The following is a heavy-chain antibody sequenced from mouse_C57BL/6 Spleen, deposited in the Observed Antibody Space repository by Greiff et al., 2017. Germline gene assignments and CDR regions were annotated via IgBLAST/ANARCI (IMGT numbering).Heavy chain of an antibody. J-gene: IGHJ4*01. CDR2: IWGVGST. CDR3: ARRNYGGDYAMDY. V-gene: IGHV2-6*01. Sequence: VKLQESGPGLVAPSQSLSITCTVSGFSLTSYGVDWVRQSPGKGLEWLGVIWGVGSTNYNSALKSRLSISKDNSKSQVFLKMNSLQTDDTAMYYCARRNYGGDYAMDYWGQGTSVTVSS. D-gene: IGHD2-1*01. CDR1: GFSLTSYG.